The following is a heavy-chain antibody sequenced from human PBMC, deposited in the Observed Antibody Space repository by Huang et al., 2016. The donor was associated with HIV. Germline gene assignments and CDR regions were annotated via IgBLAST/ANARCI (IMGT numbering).Heavy chain of an antibody. J-gene: IGHJ6*03. CDR1: GGSFSGYY. CDR3: ARGQGGYYYYYMDV. CDR2: INHSEST. Sequence: QVQLQQWGAGLLRPSETLSLTCAVYGGSFSGYYGTWIRQPPGKGLEWIGEINHSESTNYNPSLKSRVTISVDTYRNQFSLTLTSVTAADTAVYYCARGQGGYYYYYMDVWGKGTTVTVSS. V-gene: IGHV4-34*01.